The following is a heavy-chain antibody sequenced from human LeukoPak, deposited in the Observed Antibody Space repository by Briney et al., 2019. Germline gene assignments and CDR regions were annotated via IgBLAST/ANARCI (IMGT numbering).Heavy chain of an antibody. Sequence: TSETLSLTCTVSGYAIISGGFSWNWIRQPPGKGLEWIGCIYDRGPAHYNPSLKSRFTISVDRPKNQFFLNVTSLTAADTAIYYCARSRQASGLFSSWGQGTLVVVSS. CDR3: ARSRQASGLFSS. D-gene: IGHD3-10*01. CDR2: IYDRGPA. V-gene: IGHV4-30-2*01. CDR1: GYAIISGGFS. J-gene: IGHJ5*02.